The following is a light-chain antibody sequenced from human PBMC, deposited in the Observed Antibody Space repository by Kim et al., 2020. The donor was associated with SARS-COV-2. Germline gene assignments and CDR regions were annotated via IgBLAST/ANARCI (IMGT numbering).Light chain of an antibody. CDR3: QQYNNWWT. J-gene: IGKJ1*01. V-gene: IGKV3-15*01. Sequence: EIVMTQSPATLSVSPGERATLSCRASQSVGSSLAWYQQKPAQAPRLLIYDASTRATDIPDRFSGSGSGTEFTLTISSLQSEDFAIYYCQQYNNWWTFGQGTKVDIK. CDR2: DAS. CDR1: QSVGSS.